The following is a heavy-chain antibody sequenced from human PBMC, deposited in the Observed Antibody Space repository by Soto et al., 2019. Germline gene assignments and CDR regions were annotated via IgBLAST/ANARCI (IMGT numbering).Heavy chain of an antibody. CDR2: ISSGASTR. Sequence: QVQLVESGGGLVKPGGCLRLSCAASGFTFSDYYMSWIRQAPGKGLEWVSYISSGASTRHYADSVKGRSTISRDNAKNSLYLQMNSLRVEDTAVYYCARKVGYKVATIGAFDYWGQGTLVTVSS. J-gene: IGHJ4*02. D-gene: IGHD5-12*01. CDR1: GFTFSDYY. CDR3: ARKVGYKVATIGAFDY. V-gene: IGHV3-11*01.